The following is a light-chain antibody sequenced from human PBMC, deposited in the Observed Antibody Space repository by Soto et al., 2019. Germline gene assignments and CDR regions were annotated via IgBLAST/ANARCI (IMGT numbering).Light chain of an antibody. CDR3: QHYKTWPLA. J-gene: IGKJ4*01. CDR2: GAS. V-gene: IGKV3-20*01. Sequence: EIVLTQSPGTLSLSPGERATLSCRASQSVSSSYLAWYQQKPGQAPRLLIYGASSRATGIPDRFSGSGSGTDFTLTISGLQSEDFAVHFCQHYKTWPLAFGGGTKVDIK. CDR1: QSVSSSY.